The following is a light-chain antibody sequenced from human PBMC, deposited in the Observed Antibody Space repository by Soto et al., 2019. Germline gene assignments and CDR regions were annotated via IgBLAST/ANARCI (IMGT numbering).Light chain of an antibody. CDR1: QSISRW. V-gene: IGKV1-5*02. CDR2: DAS. CDR3: QHYGFSLIT. J-gene: IGKJ5*01. Sequence: DIQMTQSPSTLSASVGDRVTIICRASQSISRWLAWYQQKPGKAPKLLIYDASTLERGVPSRFSGTGSGTEFTLSIRRLEPEDFAVYYCQHYGFSLITFGQGTRLEI.